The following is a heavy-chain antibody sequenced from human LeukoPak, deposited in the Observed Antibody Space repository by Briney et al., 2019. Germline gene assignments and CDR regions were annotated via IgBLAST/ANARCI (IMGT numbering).Heavy chain of an antibody. CDR2: IRYDGSNK. Sequence: PGRSLRLSCAASGFTFSSYGMHWVRQAPGEGLEWVAIIRYDGSNKYYADSVKGRFTISRDNSKNTLYLQMNSLRAEDTAVYYCATIHRRLGPEKIYDILTGYYRPPSFDYWGQGTLVTVSS. D-gene: IGHD3-9*01. CDR3: ATIHRRLGPEKIYDILTGYYRPPSFDY. J-gene: IGHJ4*02. CDR1: GFTFSSYG. V-gene: IGHV3-33*01.